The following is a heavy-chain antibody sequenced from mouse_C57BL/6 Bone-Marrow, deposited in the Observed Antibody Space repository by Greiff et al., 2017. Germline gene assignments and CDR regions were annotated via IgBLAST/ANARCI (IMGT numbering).Heavy chain of an antibody. Sequence: EVKLMESGGGLVQPGGSLKLSCAASGFTFSDYGMAWVRQAPRKGPEWVAFISNLAYSIYYADTVTGRFTISRENAKNTLYLEMSSLRSEDTAMYYCARHVVYYAMDYWGQGTSVTVSS. V-gene: IGHV5-15*01. CDR3: ARHVVYYAMDY. CDR1: GFTFSDYG. CDR2: ISNLAYSI. J-gene: IGHJ4*01.